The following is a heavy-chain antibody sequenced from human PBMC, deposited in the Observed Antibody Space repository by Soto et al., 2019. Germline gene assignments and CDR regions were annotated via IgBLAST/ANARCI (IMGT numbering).Heavy chain of an antibody. J-gene: IGHJ6*02. V-gene: IGHV4-34*01. CDR3: ARARGVWYYYGMDV. Sequence: SETLSLTCAAYGGSFSGYYWRWIRQPPGKGLEWIGEINHSGSTNYNPSLKSRVTISVDTSKNQFSLKLSSVTAADTAVYYCARARGVWYYYGMDVWGQGTTVTVSS. D-gene: IGHD3-10*01. CDR2: INHSGST. CDR1: GGSFSGYY.